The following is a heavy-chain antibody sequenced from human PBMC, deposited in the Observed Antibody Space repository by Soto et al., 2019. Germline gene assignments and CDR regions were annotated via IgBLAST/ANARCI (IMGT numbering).Heavy chain of an antibody. CDR2: ISGGGTST. CDR3: AKWGGYYPYYHEMDV. J-gene: IGHJ6*02. D-gene: IGHD1-26*01. CDR1: GFSFGGYA. Sequence: EVQLLESGGALVQPGGSLRLSCAASGFSFGGYAMSWVRQAPGKGLGWVSGISGGGTSTYYADSVKGRFTISRDSSMVYLQMNSLRAKDTAVYYCAKWGGYYPYYHEMDVWGQGTTVTVSS. V-gene: IGHV3-23*01.